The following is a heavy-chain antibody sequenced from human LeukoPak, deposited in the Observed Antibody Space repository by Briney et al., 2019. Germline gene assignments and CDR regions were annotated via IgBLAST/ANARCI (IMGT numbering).Heavy chain of an antibody. V-gene: IGHV4-34*01. CDR1: GGSFSGYY. CDR2: INHSGST. Sequence: SETLSLTCAVSGGSFSGYYWSWIRQPPGKGLEWIGEINHSGSTNYNPSLKSRVTISVDTSKNQFSLKLSSVTAADTAVYYCARGRIVGATVFDYWGQGTLVTVSS. CDR3: ARGRIVGATVFDY. D-gene: IGHD1-26*01. J-gene: IGHJ4*02.